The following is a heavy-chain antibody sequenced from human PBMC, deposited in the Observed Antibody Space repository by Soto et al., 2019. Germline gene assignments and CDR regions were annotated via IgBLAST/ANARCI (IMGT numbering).Heavy chain of an antibody. CDR1: GFTFSSYA. D-gene: IGHD2-15*01. Sequence: GGSLRLSCAASGFTFSSYAMSWVRQAPGKGLEWVSAISGSGGSTYYADSVKGRFTISRDNSKNTLYLQMNSLRAEDTAVYYCAKSSGYCSGGSCGDYYYGMDVWGQGTTVTVSS. CDR2: ISGSGGST. CDR3: AKSSGYCSGGSCGDYYYGMDV. J-gene: IGHJ6*02. V-gene: IGHV3-23*01.